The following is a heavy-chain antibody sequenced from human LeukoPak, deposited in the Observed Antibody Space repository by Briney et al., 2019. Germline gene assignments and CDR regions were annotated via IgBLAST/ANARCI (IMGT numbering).Heavy chain of an antibody. Sequence: PGGSLRLSCAASGFTFSSYAMSWVRQAPGKGLEWVSAISGSGGSTYYADSVKGRFTISRDNSKNTLYLQMNSLRAEDAAVYYCAKKYSYGVTDCVDYWGQGTLVTVSS. V-gene: IGHV3-23*01. D-gene: IGHD5-18*01. CDR3: AKKYSYGVTDCVDY. J-gene: IGHJ4*02. CDR1: GFTFSSYA. CDR2: ISGSGGST.